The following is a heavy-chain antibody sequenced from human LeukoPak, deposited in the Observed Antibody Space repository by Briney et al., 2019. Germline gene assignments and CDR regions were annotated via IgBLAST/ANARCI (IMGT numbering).Heavy chain of an antibody. J-gene: IGHJ3*02. CDR3: AREGRRRGYSYGYDAFDI. CDR1: GGSFSGYY. CDR2: INHSGST. V-gene: IGHV4-34*01. Sequence: LETLSLTCAVYGGSFSGYYWSWIRQPPGKGLEWIGEINHSGSTNYNPSLKSRVTISVDTSKNQFSLKLSSVTAADTAVYYCAREGRRRGYSYGYDAFDIWGQGTMVTVSS. D-gene: IGHD5-18*01.